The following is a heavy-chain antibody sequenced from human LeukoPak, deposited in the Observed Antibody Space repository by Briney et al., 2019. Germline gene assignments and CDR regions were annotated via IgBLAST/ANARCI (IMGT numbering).Heavy chain of an antibody. CDR2: ISGDGGST. V-gene: IGHV3-43*02. D-gene: IGHD3-22*01. Sequence: GGSLRLSCAASGFTFDGYAMHWVRQAPGKGLEWVSLISGDGGSTYYADSVKGRFTISRDNSKNSLYLQMNSLRTEDTALYYCAKDPQHSSAYDAFGIWGQGTMVTVSS. CDR1: GFTFDGYA. J-gene: IGHJ3*02. CDR3: AKDPQHSSAYDAFGI.